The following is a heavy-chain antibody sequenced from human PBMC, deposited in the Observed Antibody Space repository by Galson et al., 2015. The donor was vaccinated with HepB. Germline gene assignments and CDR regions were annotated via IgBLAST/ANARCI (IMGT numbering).Heavy chain of an antibody. CDR3: ARDCNYLGVDYQYYGLDV. CDR2: VSAYNDYR. D-gene: IGHD4-11*01. Sequence: SVKVSCKASGYTFTTYGISWVRQAPGQGLEWMGWVSAYNDYRNYAQRFQGRVSLTTDTSTSTAFMDLRSLRSDDTAVYYCARDCNYLGVDYQYYGLDVWGQGTTVTVSS. V-gene: IGHV1-18*04. J-gene: IGHJ6*01. CDR1: GYTFTTYG.